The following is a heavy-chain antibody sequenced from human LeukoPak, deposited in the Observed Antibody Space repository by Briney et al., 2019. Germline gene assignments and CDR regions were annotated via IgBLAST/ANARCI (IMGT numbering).Heavy chain of an antibody. J-gene: IGHJ4*02. CDR3: AKFTSGSGLGDSYYFDY. V-gene: IGHV3-23*01. D-gene: IGHD1-26*01. Sequence: GGSLRLSCAASGFTFSSYAMSWVRQAPGKGLEWVSAISGSGGSTYYADSVKGRLTISRDNSKNTLYLQMNSLRAEDTAVYYCAKFTSGSGLGDSYYFDYWGQGTLVTVSS. CDR2: ISGSGGST. CDR1: GFTFSSYA.